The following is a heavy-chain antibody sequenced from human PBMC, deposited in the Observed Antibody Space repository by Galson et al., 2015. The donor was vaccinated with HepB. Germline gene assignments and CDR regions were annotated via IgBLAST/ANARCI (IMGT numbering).Heavy chain of an antibody. D-gene: IGHD3-3*01. CDR3: ARGSITIFGVVIIHDYYYGMDV. CDR1: GFTFSSCN. V-gene: IGHV3-48*02. J-gene: IGHJ6*02. Sequence: SLRLSCAASGFTFSSCNMNWVRQAPGKGLEWVSNISSRSSTIYYADSVKGRFTISRDNAKNSLYLQMNSLRDEDTAVYYCARGSITIFGVVIIHDYYYGMDVWGQGTTVTVSS. CDR2: ISSRSSTI.